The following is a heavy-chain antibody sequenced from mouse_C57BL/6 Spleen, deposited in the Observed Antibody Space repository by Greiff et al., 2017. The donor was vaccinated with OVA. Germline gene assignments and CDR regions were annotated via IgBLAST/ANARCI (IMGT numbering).Heavy chain of an antibody. D-gene: IGHD4-1*01. CDR1: GFNIKNTY. CDR2: IDPANGNT. J-gene: IGHJ4*01. CDR3: ARDLTGAMGDYAMDY. V-gene: IGHV14-3*01. Sequence: VQLQQSVAELVRPGASVKLSCPASGFNIKNTYMHWVKQRPEQGLEWIGRIDPANGNTKYAPKFQGKATITADTSSNTAYLQLSSLTSEDTAIYYCARDLTGAMGDYAMDYWGQGTSVTVSS.